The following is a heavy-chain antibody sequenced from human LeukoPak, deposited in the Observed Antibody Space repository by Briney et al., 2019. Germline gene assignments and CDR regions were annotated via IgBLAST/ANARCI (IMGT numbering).Heavy chain of an antibody. CDR1: GGSISSHY. CDR2: VYYSGST. CDR3: ARYSTGWYDAFDI. D-gene: IGHD6-19*01. V-gene: IGHV4-59*11. J-gene: IGHJ3*02. Sequence: PSETLSLTCTVSGGSISSHYWSWIRQPPGKGLGWIGCVYYSGSTNYKPSLKSRVTISVDTSKNQFSLKLSSVTAADTAVYYCARYSTGWYDAFDIWDQGTMVTVSS.